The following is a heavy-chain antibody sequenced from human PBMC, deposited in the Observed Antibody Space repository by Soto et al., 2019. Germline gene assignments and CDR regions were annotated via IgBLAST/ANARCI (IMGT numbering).Heavy chain of an antibody. V-gene: IGHV1-69*12. CDR1: GGTFSSYA. CDR3: ASLGDYGSGSALGY. CDR2: IIPIFGTA. J-gene: IGHJ4*02. D-gene: IGHD3-10*01. Sequence: QVQLVQSGAEVKKPGSSVKVSCKASGGTFSSYAISWVRQAPGQGLEWMGGIIPIFGTANYAQKFQGRVTITADEATSTAYMELSSLRAEDTAVYYFASLGDYGSGSALGYWGQGTLVTGSS.